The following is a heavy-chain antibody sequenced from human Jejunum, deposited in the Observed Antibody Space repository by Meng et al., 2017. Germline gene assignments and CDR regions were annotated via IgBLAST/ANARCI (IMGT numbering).Heavy chain of an antibody. CDR1: GLIFENYW. J-gene: IGHJ4*02. V-gene: IGHV3-74*01. CDR3: AREVITNGQRLLDY. CDR2: INSDESNT. Sequence: GESLKISCAVSGLIFENYWMHWVRQVPGKGLVWVSRINSDESNTRYADSVKGRFTISRDNAKNTLYLQMNSLGGDYTAVYYCAREVITNGQRLLDYWGQGTLVTVSS. D-gene: IGHD3-16*01.